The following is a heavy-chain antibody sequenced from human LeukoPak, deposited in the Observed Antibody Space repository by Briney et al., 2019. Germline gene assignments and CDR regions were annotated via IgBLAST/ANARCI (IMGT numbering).Heavy chain of an antibody. CDR1: GGSIRSSNYY. CDR3: ARSLAGPRARPSDY. V-gene: IGHV4-39*01. Sequence: SETLSLTCTVSGGSIRSSNYYWGWICQPPGRGLEWIGIIYYSGSTHYNPSLKSRVTISVDTSKNQISLKLNSVTAADTAVYYCARSLAGPRARPSDYWGQGILVTVSS. CDR2: IYYSGST. J-gene: IGHJ4*02. D-gene: IGHD6-19*01.